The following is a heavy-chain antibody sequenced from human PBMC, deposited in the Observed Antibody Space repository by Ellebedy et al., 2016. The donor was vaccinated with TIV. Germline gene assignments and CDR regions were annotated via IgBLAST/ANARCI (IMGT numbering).Heavy chain of an antibody. J-gene: IGHJ1*01. Sequence: GEFLKISCAVSGFTVASSHMTWVRQAPGKELHWVADIYPGGGTYYHGSVQGRFAISRDNSKNMLYLQMNNLRTEDTALYYCAKLGVVIRGDYWGQGTLVTVSS. CDR1: GFTVASSH. V-gene: IGHV3-66*01. D-gene: IGHD3-10*01. CDR2: IYPGGGT. CDR3: AKLGVVIRGDY.